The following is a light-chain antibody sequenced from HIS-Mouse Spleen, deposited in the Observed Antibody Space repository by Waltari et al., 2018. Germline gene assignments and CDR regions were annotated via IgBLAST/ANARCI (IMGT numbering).Light chain of an antibody. CDR1: SSDVGGYNY. CDR2: EVS. J-gene: IGLJ3*02. V-gene: IGLV2-14*01. Sequence: QSALTQPASVSGAPGQSITISCPGTSSDVGGYNYGFWYQQHPGTAPKLLIDEVSNRPSGVSNRFSGSKSGNTASLTISGLQAEDEADYYCSSYTSSSTLDWVFGGGTKLTVL. CDR3: SSYTSSSTLDWV.